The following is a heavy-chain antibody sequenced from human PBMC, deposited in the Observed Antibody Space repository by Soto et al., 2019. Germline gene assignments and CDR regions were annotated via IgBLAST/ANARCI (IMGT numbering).Heavy chain of an antibody. V-gene: IGHV4-59*01. CDR3: ARKEYYFDY. CDR1: GGSISGYF. D-gene: IGHD3-10*01. Sequence: QVQLQESGPGLVKPSETLSLTCTVSGGSISGYFWTWIRQPPGKGLEWIGCISHTGITNYNSSLKSRVTMSVDTSKNQFSLRVSSLTAADTAVYYCARKEYYFDYWGQGILVTVSS. J-gene: IGHJ4*02. CDR2: ISHTGIT.